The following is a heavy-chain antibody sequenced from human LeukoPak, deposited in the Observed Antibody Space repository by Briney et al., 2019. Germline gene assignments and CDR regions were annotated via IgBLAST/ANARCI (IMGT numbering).Heavy chain of an antibody. CDR3: ARDCVIVGAPCYDY. D-gene: IGHD1-26*01. Sequence: GGSLRLSCAASGFTFSRYWMSWVRQAPGKGLEWVGNIEEDESEKYYVDSVKGRFTISRDNAKNSLYLQMNSLRAEDTAVYYCARDCVIVGAPCYDYWGQGTLVTVSS. J-gene: IGHJ4*02. CDR2: IEEDESEK. V-gene: IGHV3-7*04. CDR1: GFTFSRYW.